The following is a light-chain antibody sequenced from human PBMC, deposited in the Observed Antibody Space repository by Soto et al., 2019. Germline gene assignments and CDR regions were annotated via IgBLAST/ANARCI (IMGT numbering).Light chain of an antibody. Sequence: LTQPRSVSGSPGQSVTISCTGTSSDVGGYNYVSWYQQHPGKAPKLMIYDVSKRPSGVPDRFSGSKSGNTASLTISGLQAEDEADYYCCSYAGSYTYVFGTGTKVPS. CDR3: CSYAGSYTYV. CDR2: DVS. CDR1: SSDVGGYNY. J-gene: IGLJ1*01. V-gene: IGLV2-11*01.